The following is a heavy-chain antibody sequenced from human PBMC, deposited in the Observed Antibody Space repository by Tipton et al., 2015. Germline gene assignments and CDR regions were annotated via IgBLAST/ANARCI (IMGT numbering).Heavy chain of an antibody. CDR3: ARDRNYYDSSTYNHYYYGMDV. V-gene: IGHV1-69*01. J-gene: IGHJ6*02. CDR1: GGSFSSYG. Sequence: QLVQSGAEVKKPGSSVKVSCKASGGSFSSYGISWARQAPGQGLEWMGGIIPIFGTTSYAQKFQGRVTMTADESTSTAYMEVSSLRSEDTAVYYCARDRNYYDSSTYNHYYYGMDVWGQGTTVTVSS. CDR2: IIPIFGTT. D-gene: IGHD3-22*01.